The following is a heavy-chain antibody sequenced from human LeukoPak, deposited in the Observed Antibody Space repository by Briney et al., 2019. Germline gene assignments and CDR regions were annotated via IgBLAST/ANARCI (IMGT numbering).Heavy chain of an antibody. Sequence: GESLKISWKGSGYSFTSYWIGWGRQIPGKGLEWRGIIYSGESDTRYSPFFQGQVKISADKSITTAYLQWSRLKAPDTAMYYCASYNYYDSSGYYYEWVYWGQGTLVTVSS. CDR1: GYSFTSYW. CDR3: ASYNYYDSSGYYYEWVY. J-gene: IGHJ4*02. V-gene: IGHV5-51*01. D-gene: IGHD3-22*01. CDR2: IYSGESDT.